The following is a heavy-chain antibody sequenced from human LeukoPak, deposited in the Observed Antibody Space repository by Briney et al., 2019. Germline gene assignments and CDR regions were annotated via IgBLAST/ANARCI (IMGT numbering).Heavy chain of an antibody. CDR3: TTGGYGGQFDY. D-gene: IGHD5-12*01. CDR2: IKSKTDGGTT. J-gene: IGHJ4*02. V-gene: IGHV3-15*01. Sequence: GGSLRLSCAASGFAFSNAWMSWVRQAPGKGLEWVGRIKSKTDGGTTDYAAPVKGRFTISRDDSKKTLYLQMNSLKTEDTAVYYCTTGGYGGQFDYWGQGTLVTVFS. CDR1: GFAFSNAW.